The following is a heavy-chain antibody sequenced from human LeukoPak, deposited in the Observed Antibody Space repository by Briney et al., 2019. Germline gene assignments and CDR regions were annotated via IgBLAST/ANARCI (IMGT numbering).Heavy chain of an antibody. D-gene: IGHD4-17*01. CDR3: AKGGLTTVTTGGDY. J-gene: IGHJ4*02. Sequence: GGSLRLSCAASGFTFSSYSMNWVRQAPGKGLEWVSYISSSSSTIYYADSVKGRFTISRDNAKNSLYLQMNSLRAEDTAVYYCAKGGLTTVTTGGDYWGQGTLVTVSS. CDR1: GFTFSSYS. CDR2: ISSSSSTI. V-gene: IGHV3-48*01.